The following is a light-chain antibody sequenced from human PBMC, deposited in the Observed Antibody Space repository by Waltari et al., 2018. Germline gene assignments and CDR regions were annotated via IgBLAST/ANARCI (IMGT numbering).Light chain of an antibody. Sequence: QTALTQPASVSGSPGQSLTASCPGTSTDVGTSTYVSWYQQRPGKAPKLRISDVSNRLSGFSDRFSGSKSGNTASLTISGLQAEDEADYYCSSFTNSGSWVFGGGTKVTVL. V-gene: IGLV2-14*01. CDR1: STDVGTSTY. J-gene: IGLJ3*02. CDR2: DVS. CDR3: SSFTNSGSWV.